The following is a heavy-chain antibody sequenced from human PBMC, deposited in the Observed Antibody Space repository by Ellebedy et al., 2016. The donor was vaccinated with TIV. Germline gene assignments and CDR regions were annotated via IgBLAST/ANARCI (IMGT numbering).Heavy chain of an antibody. CDR3: ARDPWSGSHFDY. CDR1: GFIVSHIY. J-gene: IGHJ4*02. D-gene: IGHD1-26*01. CDR2: IYSGGNT. V-gene: IGHV3-53*01. Sequence: GGSLRLSXAASGFIVSHIYMNWVRQAPGKGLEWVSVIYSGGNTYYADSVKGRFTISRDNSKNTLYLQMNSLRVEDTAVYYCARDPWSGSHFDYWGQGTLVTVSS.